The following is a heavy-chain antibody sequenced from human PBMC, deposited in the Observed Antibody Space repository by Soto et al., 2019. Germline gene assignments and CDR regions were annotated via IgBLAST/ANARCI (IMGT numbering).Heavy chain of an antibody. CDR1: GGSFSGYY. V-gene: IGHV4-34*01. D-gene: IGHD5-18*01. CDR2: IHHSGTT. J-gene: IGHJ4*02. Sequence: EQLQQWGAGLLKPSETLSLTCAVYGGSFSGYYWNWIRQAPGKGLEWIGEIHHSGTTNYNPSLKSRATISIDTSKNQISLRLSSVTAADTALYYCARGATQLWLEDWGQGTLVTVSS. CDR3: ARGATQLWLED.